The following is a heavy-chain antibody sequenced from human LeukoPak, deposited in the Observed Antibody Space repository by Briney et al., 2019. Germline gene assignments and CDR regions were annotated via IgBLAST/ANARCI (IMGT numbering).Heavy chain of an antibody. CDR2: INSDGSST. D-gene: IGHD1-26*01. CDR3: ARGAVGATSFDI. V-gene: IGHV3-74*01. Sequence: GGSLRLSCAASGFTFSSYWMHWVRQAPGKGLAWVSRINSDGSSTSYADSVKGRFTISRDNAKNTLYLQMNSLRAKDTAVYYCARGAVGATSFDIWGQGTMVTVSS. J-gene: IGHJ3*02. CDR1: GFTFSSYW.